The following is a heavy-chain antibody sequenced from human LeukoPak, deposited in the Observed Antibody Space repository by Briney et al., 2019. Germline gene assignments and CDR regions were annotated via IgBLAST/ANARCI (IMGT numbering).Heavy chain of an antibody. J-gene: IGHJ4*02. Sequence: GGSLRLSCAASGFTVSSNYMSWVRQAPGKGLEWVSAISGSGGSTYYADSVKGRFTISRDNSKNTLYLQMNSLRAEDTAVYYCARDPLNPDSSVWGQGTLVTVSS. CDR1: GFTVSSNY. V-gene: IGHV3-23*01. D-gene: IGHD3-22*01. CDR2: ISGSGGST. CDR3: ARDPLNPDSSV.